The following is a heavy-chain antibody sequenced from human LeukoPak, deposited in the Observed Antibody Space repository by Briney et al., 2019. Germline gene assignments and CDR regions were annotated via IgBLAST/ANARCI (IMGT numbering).Heavy chain of an antibody. D-gene: IGHD1-14*01. Sequence: PGGSLRPSCAASGFTFSSYAMNWVRQAPGKGLEWVSGINGSGGSTYYAGSVKGRFTISRDNSKNTLYLQMNSLRAEDTAVYYCAKPARTDYTDYWGQGTLVTVSS. CDR3: AKPARTDYTDY. CDR2: INGSGGST. J-gene: IGHJ4*02. CDR1: GFTFSSYA. V-gene: IGHV3-23*01.